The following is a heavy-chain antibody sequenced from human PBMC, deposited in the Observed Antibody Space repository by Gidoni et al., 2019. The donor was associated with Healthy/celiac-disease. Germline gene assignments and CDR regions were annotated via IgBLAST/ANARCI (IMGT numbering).Heavy chain of an antibody. CDR1: GFTFSSYW. CDR2: INSDGSDT. D-gene: IGHD6-19*01. J-gene: IGHJ6*02. CDR3: ATLAVAGTYYYYYDMDV. Sequence: EVQLVESGGGLVQPGGSLRLSCAASGFTFSSYWMTWVRQSLGKGLGWVSRINSDGSDTNYADSVKGRFTISRDNAKNTLYLQVNSLRAEYTAVYYCATLAVAGTYYYYYDMDVWGQGTTVTVSS. V-gene: IGHV3-74*01.